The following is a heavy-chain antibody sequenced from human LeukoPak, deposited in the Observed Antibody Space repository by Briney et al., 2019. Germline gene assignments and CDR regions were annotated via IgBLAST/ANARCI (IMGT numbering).Heavy chain of an antibody. V-gene: IGHV3-73*01. CDR3: TTRRPDAFDI. CDR1: GFTFSGSA. CDR2: IRSKANNYAT. J-gene: IGHJ3*02. Sequence: SGGSLRLSCAASGFTFSGSAMHCVRQASGKGLEWVGRIRSKANNYATAYAASVKGRFTISRDDSNNPAYLQMNSMKPEDTAVYYCTTRRPDAFDIWGQGTMVTVSS.